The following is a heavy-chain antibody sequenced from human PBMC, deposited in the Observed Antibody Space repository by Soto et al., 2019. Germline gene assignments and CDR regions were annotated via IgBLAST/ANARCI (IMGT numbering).Heavy chain of an antibody. J-gene: IGHJ4*02. D-gene: IGHD3-9*01. CDR1: GGSVSRGRYY. Sequence: SETLSLTCTVSGGSVSRGRYYWSWIRQPPGKRLEWIGYIYYSGSTNYNPSLKSRVTISVDTSKNQFSLKLSSVTAADTAVYYCARAYYDILTGYYVDYWGQGTLVTVSS. CDR2: IYYSGST. CDR3: ARAYYDILTGYYVDY. V-gene: IGHV4-61*01.